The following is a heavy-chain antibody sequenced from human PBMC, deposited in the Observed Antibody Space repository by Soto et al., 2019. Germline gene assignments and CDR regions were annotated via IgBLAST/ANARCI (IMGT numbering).Heavy chain of an antibody. J-gene: IGHJ6*02. CDR1: GGTFSSYA. CDR2: IIPIFGTA. D-gene: IGHD2-15*01. CDR3: ARAQASRGEVVVSLLSDYYYGMDV. V-gene: IGHV1-69*01. Sequence: QVQLVQSGAEVKKPGSSVKVSCKASGGTFSSYAISWVLQAPGQGLEWMGGIIPIFGTANYAQKFQGRVTITADESTSTAYMELSSLISEDTAVYYCARAQASRGEVVVSLLSDYYYGMDVWGQGTTVTVSS.